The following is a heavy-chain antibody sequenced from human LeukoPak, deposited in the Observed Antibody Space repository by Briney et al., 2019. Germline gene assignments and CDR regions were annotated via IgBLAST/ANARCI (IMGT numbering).Heavy chain of an antibody. Sequence: GGSLRLSCAASGFAFSSYAMSWVRQAPGKGLEWVSAISGSGGSTYYADSVKGRFTISRDNSKNTLYLQMNSLRAEDTAVYYCAGYFDLLSPFDYWGQGTLVTVSS. CDR3: AGYFDLLSPFDY. CDR2: ISGSGGST. V-gene: IGHV3-23*01. CDR1: GFAFSSYA. D-gene: IGHD3-9*01. J-gene: IGHJ4*02.